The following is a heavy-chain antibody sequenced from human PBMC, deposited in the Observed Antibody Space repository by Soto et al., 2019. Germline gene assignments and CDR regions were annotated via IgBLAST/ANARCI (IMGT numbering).Heavy chain of an antibody. CDR2: INHSGNT. Sequence: SVTLSVTCAVYGGSLSGYYWSWIRQPPGKGLEWIGQINHSGNTNYNPSLKSRVTISVDTSKNQFSLKLSSVTAADTAVYYCARPKRFDPWGQGTLVTVSS. V-gene: IGHV4-34*01. CDR3: ARPKRFDP. J-gene: IGHJ5*02. CDR1: GGSLSGYY.